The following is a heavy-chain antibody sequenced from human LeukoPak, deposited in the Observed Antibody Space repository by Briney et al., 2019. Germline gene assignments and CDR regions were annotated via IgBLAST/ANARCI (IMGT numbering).Heavy chain of an antibody. J-gene: IGHJ5*02. CDR1: GFTFSSYA. CDR3: AIGVYESSGYQFAL. Sequence: GGSLRLSCAASGFTFSSYAMSWVRQAPGKGLEWVSAISGSGASTYYADSVKGRFTISRDNSKNTLYLQMNSLRVDDTAVYFCAIGVYESSGYQFALWGQGTLVTVSS. V-gene: IGHV3-23*01. CDR2: ISGSGAST. D-gene: IGHD3-22*01.